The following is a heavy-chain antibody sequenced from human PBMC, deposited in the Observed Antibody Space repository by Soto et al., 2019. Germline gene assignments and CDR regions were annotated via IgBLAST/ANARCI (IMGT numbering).Heavy chain of an antibody. J-gene: IGHJ4*02. CDR2: IWYDGSNK. CDR3: ARQELGTDY. CDR1: GFTFSSYG. Sequence: QVQLVESGGGVVQPGSSLRLSCAASGFTFSSYGMHGVRQAPGKGLEWGAVIWYDGSNKYYADSVKGRFTISRDNSKNTLYLQMNSLRAEDTAVYYCARQELGTDYWGQGTLVTVSS. D-gene: IGHD7-27*01. V-gene: IGHV3-33*01.